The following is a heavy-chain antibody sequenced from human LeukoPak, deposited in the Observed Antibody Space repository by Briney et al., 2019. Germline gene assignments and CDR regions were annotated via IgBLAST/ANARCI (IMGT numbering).Heavy chain of an antibody. J-gene: IGHJ4*02. CDR2: ISWNSGSI. CDR1: GFTFDDYA. CDR3: AKDAYYDSSGYYFDY. D-gene: IGHD3-22*01. V-gene: IGHV3-9*01. Sequence: GGSLRLSCAASGFTFDDYAMHWVRQAPGKGLEWVSGISWNSGSIGYADSVKGRFTISRDNAKNSLYQQMNSLRAEDTALYYCAKDAYYDSSGYYFDYWGQGTLVTVSS.